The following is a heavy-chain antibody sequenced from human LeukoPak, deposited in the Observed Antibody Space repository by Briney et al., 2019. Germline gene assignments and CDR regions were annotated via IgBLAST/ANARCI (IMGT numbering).Heavy chain of an antibody. CDR3: ARASATMVRGAIITDAFDI. V-gene: IGHV1-69*13. D-gene: IGHD3-10*01. Sequence: RASVKVSCKASGGTFSSYAISWVRQAPGQGLEWMGGIIPIFGTANYAQKFQGRVTITADESTSTAYMELSSLRSEDTAVYYCARASATMVRGAIITDAFDIWGQGTMVTVSS. J-gene: IGHJ3*02. CDR2: IIPIFGTA. CDR1: GGTFSSYA.